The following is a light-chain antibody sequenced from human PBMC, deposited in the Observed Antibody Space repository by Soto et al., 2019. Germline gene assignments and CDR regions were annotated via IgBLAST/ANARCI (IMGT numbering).Light chain of an antibody. J-gene: IGKJ1*01. CDR1: QSVSSY. CDR2: DAS. CDR3: QQRSNWPPWT. V-gene: IGKV3-11*01. Sequence: EIVLTQSPDTLSLSPGERATLSCRASQSVSSYLAWYQQKPGQAPRLLIYDASNSATGIPARFSGSGSGTDFTLTISSLEPEDFAVYYCQQRSNWPPWTFGQGTKVDIK.